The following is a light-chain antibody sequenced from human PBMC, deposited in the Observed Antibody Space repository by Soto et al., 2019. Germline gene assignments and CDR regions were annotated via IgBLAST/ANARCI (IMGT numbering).Light chain of an antibody. CDR1: QSLTSSY. CDR2: GAS. J-gene: IGKJ1*01. Sequence: EIVLTQSPGTLSLSPGERATLSCRASQSLTSSYLAWYQQKPGQSPRLLMYGASSRPTGIPDRFSGSGSETDFTLTISRLEPEDFAVYYCQQYGSPPWTFGQGTKVEIK. V-gene: IGKV3-20*01. CDR3: QQYGSPPWT.